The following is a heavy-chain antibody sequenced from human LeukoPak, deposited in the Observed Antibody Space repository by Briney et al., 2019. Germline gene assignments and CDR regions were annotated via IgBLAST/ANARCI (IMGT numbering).Heavy chain of an antibody. V-gene: IGHV1-18*01. J-gene: IGHJ6*03. CDR3: ARTAGSPYFDYYYYMDV. Sequence: GASVKVSCKASGYTFTSYGISWVRQAPGQGLEWMGWISAYNGNTNYAQKLQGRVTMTTDTSASTAYMELRSLRSDDTAVYYCARTAGSPYFDYYYYMDVWGKGTTVTVSS. D-gene: IGHD2/OR15-2a*01. CDR1: GYTFTSYG. CDR2: ISAYNGNT.